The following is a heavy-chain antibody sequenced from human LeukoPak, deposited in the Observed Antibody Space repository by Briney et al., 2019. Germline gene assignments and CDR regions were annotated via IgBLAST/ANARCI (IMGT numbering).Heavy chain of an antibody. CDR1: GGSISSSSYY. CDR2: IYYSGST. Sequence: PSETLSLTCTVSGGSISSSSYYWGWIRQPPGKGLEWIGSIYYSGSTYYNPSLKSRVTISVDTSKNQFSLKLSSVTAADTAVYYCARGQNGYCSGGSCAVPNSFDPWGQGTLVTVSS. J-gene: IGHJ5*02. CDR3: ARGQNGYCSGGSCAVPNSFDP. D-gene: IGHD2-15*01. V-gene: IGHV4-39*07.